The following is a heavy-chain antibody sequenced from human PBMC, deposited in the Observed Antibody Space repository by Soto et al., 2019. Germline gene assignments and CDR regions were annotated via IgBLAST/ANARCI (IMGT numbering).Heavy chain of an antibody. D-gene: IGHD6-19*01. V-gene: IGHV3-23*01. CDR3: AIPSGLTVTGPDY. Sequence: PGGSLRLSCAASGFTFSNCAMSWVRQAPGKGLEWVSAISGNGDATYYADSVKGRVTISRDNSKNTLFLQMNSLRAEDTAVYYCAIPSGLTVTGPDYWGQGTLVTVSS. CDR2: ISGNGDAT. CDR1: GFTFSNCA. J-gene: IGHJ4*02.